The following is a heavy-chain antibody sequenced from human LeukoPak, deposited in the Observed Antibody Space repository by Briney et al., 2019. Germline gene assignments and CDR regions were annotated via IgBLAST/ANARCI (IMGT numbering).Heavy chain of an antibody. D-gene: IGHD3-3*01. J-gene: IGHJ6*02. CDR2: INSDGSST. CDR1: GFTFSSYW. Sequence: PGGSLRLSCAASGFTFSSYWMHWVRQAPGKGLVWVSRINSDGSSTSYADSVKGRFTISRDNAKNTLYLQMNSLRAEDTAVYYCARAYERFLEWLTTYYYGMDVWGQGTTVTVSS. CDR3: ARAYERFLEWLTTYYYGMDV. V-gene: IGHV3-74*01.